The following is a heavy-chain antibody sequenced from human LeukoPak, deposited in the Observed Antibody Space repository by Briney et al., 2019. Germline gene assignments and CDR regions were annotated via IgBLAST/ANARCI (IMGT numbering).Heavy chain of an antibody. CDR3: AREGPGWGPDFYDFWSGYYMRDAFDI. CDR2: ISAYNGNT. V-gene: IGHV1-18*01. Sequence: ASVKVSCKASGYTFTSYGISWVRQAPGQGLEWMGWISAYNGNTNYAQKLQGRVTMTTDTSTSTAYMELRSLRSDDTAVYYCAREGPGWGPDFYDFWSGYYMRDAFDIWGQGTMVTVSS. D-gene: IGHD3-3*01. CDR1: GYTFTSYG. J-gene: IGHJ3*02.